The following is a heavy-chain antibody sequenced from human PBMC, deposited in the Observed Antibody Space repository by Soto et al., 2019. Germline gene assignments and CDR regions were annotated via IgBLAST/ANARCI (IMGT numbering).Heavy chain of an antibody. CDR3: ARHFSGGLTTFTFRYFDY. V-gene: IGHV4-34*01. Sequence: SETLSLTCGVSGESFSGYYWSWIRQPPGKGLEWIGEINHSRSTNYHPSLKSRVTMSIDTSKGQFSLKLSSVTAADTAMYYCARHFSGGLTTFTFRYFDYSSKGTLVTVSS. D-gene: IGHD1-1*01. J-gene: IGHJ4*02. CDR2: INHSRST. CDR1: GESFSGYY.